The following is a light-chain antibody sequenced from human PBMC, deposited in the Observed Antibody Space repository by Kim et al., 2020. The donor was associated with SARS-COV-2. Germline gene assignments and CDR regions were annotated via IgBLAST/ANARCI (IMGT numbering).Light chain of an antibody. J-gene: IGKJ5*01. Sequence: DIQMTQSPASLSASVGDRVTITCQASQDIYNSLSWYQQRPGKAPKLLICDASNVQSGVPSRFSGSGSGTDFTFTITSLQPEDIGRYYCQQYDSLPITFGQGTRLEIK. CDR3: QQYDSLPIT. CDR2: DAS. V-gene: IGKV1-33*01. CDR1: QDIYNS.